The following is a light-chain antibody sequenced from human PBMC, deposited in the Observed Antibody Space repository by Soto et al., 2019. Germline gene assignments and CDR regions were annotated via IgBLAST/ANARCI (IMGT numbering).Light chain of an antibody. CDR1: HSVATC. CDR3: QHRRNWTLT. Sequence: EVVLTQSPATLSLSPGERATLSCRASHSVATCLAWYQQKPGQAPRLLIYDASNRATGIPARFSGIGSGTDFTLTTSSLEPEDFAVYYCQHRRNWTLTFGGGIKVDTK. CDR2: DAS. V-gene: IGKV3-11*01. J-gene: IGKJ4*01.